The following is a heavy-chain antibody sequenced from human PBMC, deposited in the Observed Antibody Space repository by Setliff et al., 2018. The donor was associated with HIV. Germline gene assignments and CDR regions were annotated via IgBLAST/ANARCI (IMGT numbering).Heavy chain of an antibody. CDR1: GYSFTSDY. Sequence: ASVKVSCKASGYSFTSDYMHWVRQAPGQGLEWMGIINPTGASTSYAQKFQGRVTMTTDTSTSTVYMEPRSLRSDDTDVYYCARVPYRSAWFSGGHDAFDVWGQGTMVTVSS. CDR2: INPTGAST. J-gene: IGHJ3*01. V-gene: IGHV1-46*01. D-gene: IGHD6-19*01. CDR3: ARVPYRSAWFSGGHDAFDV.